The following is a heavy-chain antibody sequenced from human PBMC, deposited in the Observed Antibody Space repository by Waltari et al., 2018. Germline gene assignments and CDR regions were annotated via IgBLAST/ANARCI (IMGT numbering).Heavy chain of an antibody. Sequence: QVQLVQSGAEVKKPGSSVKVSCRASGGTFSIYTLTWVRQAPGQGLEWMGRIIPILGTANYAQKFQGRVTITPDKSTSTAYMELSSLRSEDTAVYYCARGDDILTGYCPYYWGQGTLVTVSS. CDR3: ARGDDILTGYCPYY. V-gene: IGHV1-69*08. D-gene: IGHD3-9*01. CDR2: IIPILGTA. J-gene: IGHJ4*02. CDR1: GGTFSIYT.